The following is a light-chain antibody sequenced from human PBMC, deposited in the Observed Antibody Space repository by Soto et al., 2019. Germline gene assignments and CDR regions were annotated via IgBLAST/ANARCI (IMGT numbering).Light chain of an antibody. V-gene: IGLV2-14*01. CDR2: EVS. CDR1: SSDVGHYIY. Sequence: QSALTQPASVSGSPGQSITISCTGTSSDVGHYIYVSWYQQHPGKAPKLIIYEVSNRPSGVSNRFSGSKSGNTASLTISGLQTADEADYHCCSYTTSATGVFGGGTKLTVL. CDR3: CSYTTSATGV. J-gene: IGLJ3*02.